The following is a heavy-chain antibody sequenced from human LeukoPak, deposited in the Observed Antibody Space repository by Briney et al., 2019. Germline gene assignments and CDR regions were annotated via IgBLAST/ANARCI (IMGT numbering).Heavy chain of an antibody. V-gene: IGHV3-30*04. D-gene: IGHD4-23*01. Sequence: GGSLRLSCAASGFTFSSYAMHWVRQAPGKGLEWVAVISYDGSNKYYADSVKGRFTISRDNSKNTLYLQMNSLRAEDTAVYYCARDQVTVVTPSYYYYYMDVWGKGTTVTVSS. CDR3: ARDQVTVVTPSYYYYYMDV. CDR2: ISYDGSNK. J-gene: IGHJ6*03. CDR1: GFTFSSYA.